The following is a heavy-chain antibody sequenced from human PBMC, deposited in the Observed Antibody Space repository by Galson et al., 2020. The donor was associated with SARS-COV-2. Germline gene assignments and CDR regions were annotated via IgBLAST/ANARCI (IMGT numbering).Heavy chain of an antibody. V-gene: IGHV3-33*06. D-gene: IGHD3-22*01. CDR3: AKDLYYYDSSGYYYPGYYYYGMDV. CDR2: IWYDGGNK. J-gene: IGHJ6*02. CDR1: GFTFRSYG. Sequence: GESLKISCEASGFTFRSYGMHWVRQAPGKGLEWVAVIWYDGGNKYYADSVKGRFNLSRDNSKNTLYLQMNSLRAEDTAVYYCAKDLYYYDSSGYYYPGYYYYGMDVWGQGTTVTVSS.